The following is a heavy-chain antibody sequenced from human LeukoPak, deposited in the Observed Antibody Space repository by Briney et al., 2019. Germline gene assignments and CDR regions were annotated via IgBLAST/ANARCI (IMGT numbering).Heavy chain of an antibody. CDR3: ARDGGGYSSGWPYFDY. V-gene: IGHV3-48*01. Sequence: PGGSLRLSCAASGFTFSSHSMNWVRQAPGKGLEWVPYISSSSSTIYDADSVKGRFTISRDNAKNSLYLQMNSLRAEDTAVYYCARDGGGYSSGWPYFDYWGQGTLVIVSS. CDR1: GFTFSSHS. CDR2: ISSSSSTI. D-gene: IGHD6-19*01. J-gene: IGHJ4*02.